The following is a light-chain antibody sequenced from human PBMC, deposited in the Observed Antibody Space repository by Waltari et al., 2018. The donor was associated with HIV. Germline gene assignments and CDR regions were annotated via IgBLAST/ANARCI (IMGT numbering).Light chain of an antibody. J-gene: IGLJ3*02. V-gene: IGLV2-23*02. Sequence: QSALTQPASVSGSPGQSITISCPGTRSDVGGYNLVSWYQQHPGKAPKPIIYEVTKRPSGVSNRFSASKSGNTASLTISGLQAEDEAHYHCCSYAGSSTLVFGGGTNVIVL. CDR1: RSDVGGYNL. CDR2: EVT. CDR3: CSYAGSSTLV.